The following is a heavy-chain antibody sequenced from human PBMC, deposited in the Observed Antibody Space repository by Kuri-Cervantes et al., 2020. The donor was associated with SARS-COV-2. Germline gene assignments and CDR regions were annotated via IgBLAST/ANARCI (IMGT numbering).Heavy chain of an antibody. CDR3: ASGYILTGYYMAHYYYYGMDV. Sequence: ASVKVSCKASGYTFTSYDINWVRQATGQGLEWMGWMNPNSGNTGYAQKFLGRVTMTRNTSISTAYMELSSLRSEDTAVYYCASGYILTGYYMAHYYYYGMDVWGQGTTVTVSS. CDR2: MNPNSGNT. CDR1: GYTFTSYD. J-gene: IGHJ6*02. V-gene: IGHV1-8*01. D-gene: IGHD3-9*01.